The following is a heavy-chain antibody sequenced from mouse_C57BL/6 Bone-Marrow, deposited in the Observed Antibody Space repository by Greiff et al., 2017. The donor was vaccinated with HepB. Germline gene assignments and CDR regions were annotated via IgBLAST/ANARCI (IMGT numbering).Heavy chain of an antibody. CDR2: IHPSDSDT. CDR3: AIKRRLLPRYWYFDV. V-gene: IGHV1-74*01. Sequence: QVQLKQPGAELVKPGASVKVSCKASGYTFTSYWMHWVKQRPGQGLEWIGRIHPSDSDTNYNQKFKGKATLTVDKSSSTAYMQLSSLTSEDSAVYYCAIKRRLLPRYWYFDVWGTGTTVTVSS. J-gene: IGHJ1*03. D-gene: IGHD2-3*01. CDR1: GYTFTSYW.